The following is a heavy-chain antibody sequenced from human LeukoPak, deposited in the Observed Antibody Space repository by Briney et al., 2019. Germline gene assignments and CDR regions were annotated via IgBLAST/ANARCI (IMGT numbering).Heavy chain of an antibody. J-gene: IGHJ4*02. CDR1: GFTFGDYA. V-gene: IGHV3-49*03. D-gene: IGHD3-3*01. CDR3: TRGNYDFRSGYYTLDY. Sequence: GGSLRLSCTASGFTFGDYAMSWFRQAPGKGLEWVGFIRSKAYGGTTEYAASVKGRFTISREDSKSIAYLQMNSLKTEDTAVYYCTRGNYDFRSGYYTLDYWGQGTLVTVSS. CDR2: IRSKAYGGTT.